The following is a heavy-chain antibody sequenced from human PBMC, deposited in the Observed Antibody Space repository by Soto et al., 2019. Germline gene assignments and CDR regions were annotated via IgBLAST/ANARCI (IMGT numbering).Heavy chain of an antibody. CDR3: ARDRWMGSGWLDY. Sequence: QVQLVESGGGVVQPGRYLILSCAASGFTFSSYGMDCVRQARGKGLEWGAVIWYDGNNEYYPDSLKGRFTISRDSSNNTLYLQMNSLRAEDTAVYYWARDRWMGSGWLDYCGQGTLVTVSS. J-gene: IGHJ4*02. CDR2: IWYDGNNE. D-gene: IGHD6-19*01. CDR1: GFTFSSYG. V-gene: IGHV3-33*01.